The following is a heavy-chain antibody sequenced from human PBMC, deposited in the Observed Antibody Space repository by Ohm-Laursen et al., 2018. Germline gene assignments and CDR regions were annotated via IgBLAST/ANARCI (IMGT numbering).Heavy chain of an antibody. CDR1: GGSISSYY. Sequence: GTLSLTCTVSGGSISSYYWSWIRQPPGKGLEWIGYIYYSGSTNYNPSLKSRVTISVDTSKNQFSLKLSSVTAADTAVYYCARSSGGIDYWGQGTLVTVSS. D-gene: IGHD3-16*01. CDR3: ARSSGGIDY. J-gene: IGHJ4*02. V-gene: IGHV4-59*01. CDR2: IYYSGST.